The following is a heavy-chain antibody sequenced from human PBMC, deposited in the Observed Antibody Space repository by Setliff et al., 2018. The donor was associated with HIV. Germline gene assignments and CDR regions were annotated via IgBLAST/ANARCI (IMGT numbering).Heavy chain of an antibody. Sequence: ASETLSLTCAVYGGSFSGYYWNWIRQSPGEGLEWIGEINAGGTTKYNPSLKRRVTISLDTSKNQFSLRVTSATAAVTALYFCARRTSFVGGAVAGNFDNWGQGTPVTVSS. D-gene: IGHD6-19*01. CDR3: ARRTSFVGGAVAGNFDN. CDR2: INAGGTT. CDR1: GGSFSGYY. V-gene: IGHV4-34*01. J-gene: IGHJ4*02.